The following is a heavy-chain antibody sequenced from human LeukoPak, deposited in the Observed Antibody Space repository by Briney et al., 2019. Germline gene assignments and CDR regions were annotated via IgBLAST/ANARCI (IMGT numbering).Heavy chain of an antibody. CDR1: GFTFSSYD. Sequence: GGSLRLSGAASGFTFSSYDMHWVRQATGKGLEWVSAIGTAGDPYYPGSVKGRFTISRENAKNSLYLQMNSLRAGDTAVYYCARGGLNYGDYKYYYYYGMDVWGKGTTVIVSS. J-gene: IGHJ6*04. CDR2: IGTAGDP. V-gene: IGHV3-13*05. D-gene: IGHD4-17*01. CDR3: ARGGLNYGDYKYYYYYGMDV.